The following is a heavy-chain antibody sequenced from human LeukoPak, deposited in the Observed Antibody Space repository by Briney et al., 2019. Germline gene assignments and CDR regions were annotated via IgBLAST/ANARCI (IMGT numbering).Heavy chain of an antibody. J-gene: IGHJ4*02. V-gene: IGHV3-21*01. Sequence: GGSLRLSCAPSGFTFSSYSMNGVCQAPGKGLEWVSSISSSSSYIYYADSVKGRFTISRDNAKNSLYLQMNSLRAEDTAVYYCGRDRGHPGGYEDSSDYYPFDYWGQGTLVTVSS. CDR1: GFTFSSYS. CDR2: ISSSSSYI. D-gene: IGHD3-22*01. CDR3: GRDRGHPGGYEDSSDYYPFDY.